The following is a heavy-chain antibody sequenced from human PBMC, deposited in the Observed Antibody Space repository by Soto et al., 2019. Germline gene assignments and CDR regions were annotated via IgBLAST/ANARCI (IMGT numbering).Heavy chain of an antibody. V-gene: IGHV3-74*01. CDR1: GFTFGNYW. CDR3: ASSLTTGNPDK. J-gene: IGHJ4*02. Sequence: GGSLRLSCAASGFTFGNYWMNWVRQAPGKGLAWVSRIKSDGSGTSYADSVRGRFTISRDNAKNTLYLQMDSLRAEDTAMYYCASSLTTGNPDKWGQGTLVTVYS. D-gene: IGHD3-9*01. CDR2: IKSDGSGT.